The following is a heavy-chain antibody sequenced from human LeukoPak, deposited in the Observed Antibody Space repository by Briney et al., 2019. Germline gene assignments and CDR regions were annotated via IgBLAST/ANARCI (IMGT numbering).Heavy chain of an antibody. Sequence: GGSLRLSCPASGFTFSSYAMSWVRQAPGKGLEWASSISGSGGSTYYADSVKGRFTISRDNSKNTLYLQMNSLRADDTAVYYCAKDPTMIVVVIPDYWGQGTLVTVSS. J-gene: IGHJ4*02. CDR1: GFTFSSYA. CDR3: AKDPTMIVVVIPDY. V-gene: IGHV3-23*01. D-gene: IGHD3-22*01. CDR2: ISGSGGST.